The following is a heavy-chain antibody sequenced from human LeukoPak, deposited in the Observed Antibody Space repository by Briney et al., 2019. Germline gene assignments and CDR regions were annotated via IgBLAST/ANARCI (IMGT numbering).Heavy chain of an antibody. V-gene: IGHV4-39*01. CDR2: IYYSGST. D-gene: IGHD3-3*01. CDR3: ARLAVARFGTYYDFWSGYYSDAFDI. CDR1: GGSISSSSYY. Sequence: PSETLSLTCAVSGGSISSSSYYWGWLRQPPGKGLEWIGSIYYSGSTYYNPSLKSRVTISVDTSKNQFSLKLSSVTAADTAVYYCARLAVARFGTYYDFWSGYYSDAFDIWGQGTMVTVSS. J-gene: IGHJ3*02.